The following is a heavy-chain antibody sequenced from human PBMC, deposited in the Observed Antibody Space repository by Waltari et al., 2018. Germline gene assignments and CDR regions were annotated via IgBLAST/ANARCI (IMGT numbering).Heavy chain of an antibody. V-gene: IGHV7-4-1*02. Sequence: QVQLVQSGSELKKPGASVKLSCKASGYIFTSYAITWVRQAPGQGLELMGGSITRTGNATYDKCVTGRVVFSLDTSVSTAYLEINNLKAEDTAVYYCTREVVPAATIVVNWFDPWGQGTLVTVSS. CDR3: TREVVPAATIVVNWFDP. D-gene: IGHD2-2*01. CDR2: SITRTGNA. J-gene: IGHJ5*02. CDR1: GYIFTSYA.